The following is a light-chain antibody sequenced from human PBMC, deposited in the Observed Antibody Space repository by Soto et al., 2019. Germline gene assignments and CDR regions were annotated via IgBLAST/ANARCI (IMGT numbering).Light chain of an antibody. V-gene: IGKV1-27*01. CDR3: QKYNDAPRT. Sequence: QMTQSPSSLSASVGDRVTITCRASQDISNYLAWYQQKPGGAPKLLIYEASTLQSGVPSRFSGSGSGADFTLTNSSLQPEDVAIYYCQKYNDAPRTFGQGSRVEMK. CDR2: EAS. J-gene: IGKJ1*01. CDR1: QDISNY.